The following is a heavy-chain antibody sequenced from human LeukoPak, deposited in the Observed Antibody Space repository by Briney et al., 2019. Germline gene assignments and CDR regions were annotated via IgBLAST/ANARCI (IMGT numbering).Heavy chain of an antibody. D-gene: IGHD3-10*01. CDR1: GFTFSSYV. Sequence: GGSLRLSCAASGFTFSSYVMNWVRQAPGKGLEWVSYISSSGSTIYYADSVKGRFTTSRDNAKNSLYLQMNSLRAEDTAVYYCARGIPLWPYYFDYWGQGTLVTVSS. V-gene: IGHV3-48*03. CDR2: ISSSGSTI. J-gene: IGHJ4*02. CDR3: ARGIPLWPYYFDY.